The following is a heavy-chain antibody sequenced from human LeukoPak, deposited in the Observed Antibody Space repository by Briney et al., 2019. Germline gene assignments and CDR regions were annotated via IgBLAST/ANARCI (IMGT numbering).Heavy chain of an antibody. CDR1: GFTFSSYA. J-gene: IGHJ4*02. V-gene: IGHV3-23*01. Sequence: GGSLRLSCAAPGFTFSSYAMSWVRQAPGKGLEWVSAISGSGGSTYYADSVKGRFTISRDNSKNTLYLQMNSLRAEDTAVYYCAKERGRGSYFPLDYWGQGTLVTVSS. CDR3: AKERGRGSYFPLDY. D-gene: IGHD1-26*01. CDR2: ISGSGGST.